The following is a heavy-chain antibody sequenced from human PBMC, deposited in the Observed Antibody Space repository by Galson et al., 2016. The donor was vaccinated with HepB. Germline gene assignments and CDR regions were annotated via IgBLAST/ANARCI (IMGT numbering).Heavy chain of an antibody. Sequence: SLRLSCAASGFTFSSYWMYWVRQAPGKGLEWVSVIYSGGSIYYADSVKGRFTISRDNSKNTLYLQMNSLRAEDTAVYYCARFSGRAAAGTEYYFDYWGQGTLVAVSS. CDR2: IYSGGSI. V-gene: IGHV3-53*01. D-gene: IGHD3-10*01. CDR1: GFTFSSYW. J-gene: IGHJ4*02. CDR3: ARFSGRAAAGTEYYFDY.